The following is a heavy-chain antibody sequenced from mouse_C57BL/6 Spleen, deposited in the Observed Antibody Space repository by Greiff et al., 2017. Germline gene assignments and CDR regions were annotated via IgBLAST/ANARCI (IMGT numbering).Heavy chain of an antibody. V-gene: IGHV1-52*01. D-gene: IGHD1-1*01. CDR2: IDPSDSET. CDR1: GYTFTSYW. J-gene: IGHJ4*01. CDR3: ARGNYYGSSSYAMDY. Sequence: QQSCKASGYTFTSYWMHWVKQRPIQGLEWIGNIDPSDSETHYNQKFKDKATLTVDKSSSTAYMQLSSLTSEDSAVYYCARGNYYGSSSYAMDYWGQGTSVTVSS.